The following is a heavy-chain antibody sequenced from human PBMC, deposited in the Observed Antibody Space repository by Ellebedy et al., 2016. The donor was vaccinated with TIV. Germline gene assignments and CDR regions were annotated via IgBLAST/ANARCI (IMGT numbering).Heavy chain of an antibody. CDR3: ARDVVVVLPSAFYYFYGMDV. CDR2: ISYDGSDK. V-gene: IGHV3-30*03. Sequence: GESLKISXAAAGFNFSTYGMHWVRQAPGKGLEWVAGISYDGSDKYYGDSAKGRFTISRDDSKNTVYLEMSSLRPEDTALYFCARDVVVVLPSAFYYFYGMDVWGQGTTVAVSS. J-gene: IGHJ6*02. D-gene: IGHD2-8*01. CDR1: GFNFSTYG.